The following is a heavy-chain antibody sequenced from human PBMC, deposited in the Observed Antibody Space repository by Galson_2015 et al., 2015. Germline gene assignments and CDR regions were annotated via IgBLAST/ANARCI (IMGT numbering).Heavy chain of an antibody. J-gene: IGHJ4*02. CDR1: GFTFSNYG. CDR2: IWYDGSNQ. CDR3: ARDSATYSDY. V-gene: IGHV3-33*01. Sequence: SLRLSCAAYGFTFSNYGMHWVRQAPGKGLEWVALIWYDGSNQYYADSVKGRFTISRDNYKNTPYLQMSSLRAEDTAVYYCARDSATYSDYWGQGTLVTVSS. D-gene: IGHD2-15*01.